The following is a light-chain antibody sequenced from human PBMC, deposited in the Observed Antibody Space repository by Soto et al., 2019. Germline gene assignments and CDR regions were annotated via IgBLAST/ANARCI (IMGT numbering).Light chain of an antibody. CDR1: SSDIGGYNH. CDR2: DVS. J-gene: IGLJ2*01. CDR3: SSYTSSSTVI. Sequence: QSALTQPASVSESPGQSITISCTGTSSDIGGYNHVSWYQQHPGKAPKLMIYDVSNRPSGISNRFSGSRSGNTASLTISGLQAEDEADYYCSSYTSSSTVIFGGGTKVTVL. V-gene: IGLV2-14*01.